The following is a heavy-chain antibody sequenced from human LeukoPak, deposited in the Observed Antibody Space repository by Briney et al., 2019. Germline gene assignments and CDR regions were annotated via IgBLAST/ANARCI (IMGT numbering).Heavy chain of an antibody. V-gene: IGHV4-34*01. CDR2: INHSGST. D-gene: IGHD2-2*02. Sequence: KASETLSLTCAVYGGSFSGYYWSWIRQPPGKGLEWIGEINHSGSTNYNPSLKSRVTISVDTSKNQLSLKLSSVTAADTAVYYCARPDCSSTSCYTRGWFDPWGQGTLVTVSS. CDR1: GGSFSGYY. CDR3: ARPDCSSTSCYTRGWFDP. J-gene: IGHJ5*02.